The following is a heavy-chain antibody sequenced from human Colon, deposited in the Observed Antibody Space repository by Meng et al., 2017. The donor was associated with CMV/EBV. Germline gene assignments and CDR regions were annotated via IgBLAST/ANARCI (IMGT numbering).Heavy chain of an antibody. D-gene: IGHD3-3*01. V-gene: IGHV5-51*01. Sequence: KVSCKGSGYSFTSYWIGWVRQMPGKGLEWMGIIYPGDSDTRYSPSFQGQVTISADKSISTAYLQWSSLKASDTAMYYRARQGNDFWSGQGSDYWGQGTLVTVSS. CDR3: ARQGNDFWSGQGSDY. CDR2: IYPGDSDT. CDR1: GYSFTSYW. J-gene: IGHJ4*02.